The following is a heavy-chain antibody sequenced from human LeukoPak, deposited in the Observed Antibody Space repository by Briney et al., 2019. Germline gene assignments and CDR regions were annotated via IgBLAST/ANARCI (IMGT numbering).Heavy chain of an antibody. CDR1: GGSISSYY. V-gene: IGHV4-59*01. CDR2: IYYSGST. Sequence: SETLSLTCTVSGGSISSYYWSWIRQPPGKGLEWIGYIYYSGSTNYNPSLKSRVTISVDTSKNQFSLKLSSVTAADTAVYYCARDYYDYVWGSYRYAGATAHWFDPWGQGTLVTVSS. J-gene: IGHJ5*02. CDR3: ARDYYDYVWGSYRYAGATAHWFDP. D-gene: IGHD3-16*02.